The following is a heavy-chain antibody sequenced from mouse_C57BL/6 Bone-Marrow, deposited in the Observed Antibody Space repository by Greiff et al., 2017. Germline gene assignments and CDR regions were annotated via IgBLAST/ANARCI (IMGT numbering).Heavy chain of an antibody. CDR3: SRWYYGSSSWFAD. J-gene: IGHJ3*01. D-gene: IGHD1-1*01. Sequence: QVQLQQPGTELVKPGASVKLSCKASGYTFTSSWMHWVKQRPGQGLEWIGNINPSNGGTNYNEKFKSKATLTVDKSYSTAYMQLSSLTSEDSAVYFCSRWYYGSSSWFADRGQGNLVTVS. CDR2: INPSNGGT. V-gene: IGHV1-53*01. CDR1: GYTFTSSW.